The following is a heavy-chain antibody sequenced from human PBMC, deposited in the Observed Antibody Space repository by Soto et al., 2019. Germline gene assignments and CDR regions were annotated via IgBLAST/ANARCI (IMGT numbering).Heavy chain of an antibody. CDR2: IDTSGTKI. CDR3: ASHYDMWSGYLSPVDY. D-gene: IGHD3-3*01. J-gene: IGHJ4*02. CDR1: GYTFSDYY. Sequence: GGSLRLSCAASGYTFSDYYMSWIRQAPGKGLEWISYIDTSGTKIYYADSVKGRFAITRDNAKNSLYLEMNSLRDEDTAVYYCASHYDMWSGYLSPVDYWGQGALVTVSS. V-gene: IGHV3-11*01.